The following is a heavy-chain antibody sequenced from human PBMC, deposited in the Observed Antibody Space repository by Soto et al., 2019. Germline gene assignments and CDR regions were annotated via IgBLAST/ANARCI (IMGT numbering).Heavy chain of an antibody. V-gene: IGHV4-30-2*01. J-gene: IGHJ4*02. CDR2: ISQSGSF. CDR3: ARVPDY. Sequence: QLQLQESGSGLVKPSQTLSLTCAVSGGSITSGGYSWSWIRQPPGKGLEWIGYISQSGSFYYNPSLKSRVTISAHRSTNQSSLMSSSVTAADTAVDYCARVPDYWGQGALVTVSS. CDR1: GGSITSGGYS.